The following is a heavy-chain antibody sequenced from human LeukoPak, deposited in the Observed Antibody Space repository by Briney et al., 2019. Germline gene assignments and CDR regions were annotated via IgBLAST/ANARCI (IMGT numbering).Heavy chain of an antibody. Sequence: SETLSLTCTVSGGSISSSSYYWGWIRQPPGKGLEWIGYIYYSGSTNYNPSLKSRVTISVDTSKNQFSLKLSSVTAADTAVYYCARDVSGGGGSGFDIWGQGTMVTVSS. CDR2: IYYSGST. CDR1: GGSISSSSYY. CDR3: ARDVSGGGGSGFDI. D-gene: IGHD2-15*01. J-gene: IGHJ3*02. V-gene: IGHV4-61*01.